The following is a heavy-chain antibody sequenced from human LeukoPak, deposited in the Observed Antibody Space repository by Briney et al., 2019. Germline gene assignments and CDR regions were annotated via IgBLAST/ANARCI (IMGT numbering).Heavy chain of an antibody. D-gene: IGHD3-10*01. CDR1: GGSISSSSYY. V-gene: IGHV4-39*01. Sequence: SETLSLTCTVSGGSISSSSYYWGWIRQPPGKGLEWIGSIYYSGSTYYNPSLKSRVTISVDTSKNQFSLKLSSVTAADSAIYYCARSWSTVVRGIRTYWFDPWGQGTLVTVSS. CDR3: ARSWSTVVRGIRTYWFDP. CDR2: IYYSGST. J-gene: IGHJ5*02.